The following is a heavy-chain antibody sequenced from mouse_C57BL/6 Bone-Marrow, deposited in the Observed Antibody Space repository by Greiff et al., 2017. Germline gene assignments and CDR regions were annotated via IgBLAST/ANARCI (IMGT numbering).Heavy chain of an antibody. Sequence: DVKLVESGGGLVQPGGSLKLSCAASGFTFSDYGMAWVRQAPRKGPEWVAFISNLADSIYYADTVTGRFTISRENAKNTLYLEMSSLRSEDTAMYYCARRDTMIRGAMDYWGQGTSVTVSS. D-gene: IGHD2-4*01. V-gene: IGHV5-15*04. CDR1: GFTFSDYG. CDR2: ISNLADSI. J-gene: IGHJ4*01. CDR3: ARRDTMIRGAMDY.